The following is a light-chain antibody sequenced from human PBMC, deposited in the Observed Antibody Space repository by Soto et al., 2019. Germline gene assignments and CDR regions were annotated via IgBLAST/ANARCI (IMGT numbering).Light chain of an antibody. J-gene: IGKJ2*01. CDR3: QQCNAWPYT. V-gene: IGKV3-15*01. CDR1: LNVNNN. CDR2: GAS. Sequence: EIIMRQSPATLSVSPGERATLSCRASLNVNNNVAWYQQKPGQAPRLLIYGASARATGIPGRFSGSGSGTEFTLTISILQSEDFAVYYCQQCNAWPYTFGQGTKLDIK.